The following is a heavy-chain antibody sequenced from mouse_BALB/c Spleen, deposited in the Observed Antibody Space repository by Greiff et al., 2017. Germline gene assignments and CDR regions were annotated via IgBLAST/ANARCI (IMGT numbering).Heavy chain of an antibody. Sequence: VKLQESGPGLVQPSQSLSITCTVSGFSLTSYGVHWVRQSPGKGLEWLGVIWSGGSTDYNAAFISRLSISKDNSKSQVFFKMNSLQANDTAIYYCARNWGGLRVFYAMDYWGQGTSVTVSS. CDR1: GFSLTSYG. CDR2: IWSGGST. D-gene: IGHD1-1*01. J-gene: IGHJ4*01. CDR3: ARNWGGLRVFYAMDY. V-gene: IGHV2-2*02.